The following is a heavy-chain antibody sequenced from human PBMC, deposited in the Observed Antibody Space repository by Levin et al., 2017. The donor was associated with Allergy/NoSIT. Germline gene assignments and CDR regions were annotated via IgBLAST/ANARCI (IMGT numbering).Heavy chain of an antibody. CDR2: ISYDGSNK. CDR3: AKGIRNRGWYIDFDY. D-gene: IGHD6-19*01. V-gene: IGHV3-30*18. CDR1: GFTFSSYG. Sequence: PGGSLRLSCAASGFTFSSYGMYWVRQAPGKGLEWVAFISYDGSNKYYVDSVKGRFTTSRDISKNTLYLQMNSLRVEDTAVYYCAKGIRNRGWYIDFDYWGPGTLVTVSS. J-gene: IGHJ4*02.